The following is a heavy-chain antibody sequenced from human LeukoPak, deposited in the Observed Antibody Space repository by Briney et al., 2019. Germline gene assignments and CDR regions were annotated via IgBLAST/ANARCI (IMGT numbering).Heavy chain of an antibody. Sequence: SETLSLTCTVSGGSISSYYWSRIRQPPGKGLEWIGYIYYSGSTNYNPSLKSRVTISVDTSKNQFSLKLTSVTAADTAVYYCARDGGRTSSDAVEIWGQGTMVIVSS. CDR1: GGSISSYY. CDR3: ARDGGRTSSDAVEI. V-gene: IGHV4-59*12. D-gene: IGHD2-2*01. J-gene: IGHJ3*02. CDR2: IYYSGST.